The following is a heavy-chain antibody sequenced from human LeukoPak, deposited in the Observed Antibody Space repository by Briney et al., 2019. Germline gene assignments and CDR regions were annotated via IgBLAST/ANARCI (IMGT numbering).Heavy chain of an antibody. CDR3: ARDYGEITMHY. D-gene: IGHD3-10*01. CDR1: GYTFTGYY. Sequence: ASVKVSCEASGYTFTGYYMHWVRQAPGQGLEWMGWINPNSGGTNYAQKFQGRVTMTRDTSISTAYMELSRPRSDDTAVYYCARDYGEITMHYWGQGTLVTVSS. CDR2: INPNSGGT. V-gene: IGHV1-2*02. J-gene: IGHJ4*02.